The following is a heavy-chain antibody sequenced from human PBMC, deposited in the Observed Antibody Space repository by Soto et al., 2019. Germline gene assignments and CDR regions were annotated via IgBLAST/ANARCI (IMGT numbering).Heavy chain of an antibody. Sequence: GASVKVSCKASGGTFSSYAISWVRQAPGQGLEWMGGIIPIFGTANHAQKFQGRVTITADESTSTAYMELSSLRSEDTAVYYCARDGTETKGMDVWGQGTTVTVSS. CDR1: GGTFSSYA. CDR2: IIPIFGTA. J-gene: IGHJ6*02. D-gene: IGHD4-17*01. CDR3: ARDGTETKGMDV. V-gene: IGHV1-69*13.